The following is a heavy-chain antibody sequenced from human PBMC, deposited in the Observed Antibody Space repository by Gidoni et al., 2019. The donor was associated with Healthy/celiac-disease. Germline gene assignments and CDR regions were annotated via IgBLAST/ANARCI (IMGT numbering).Heavy chain of an antibody. CDR1: GGSISSSNW. V-gene: IGHV4-4*02. CDR3: AREQTQLIVVVPAASNWFDP. CDR2: IYHSGST. D-gene: IGHD2-2*01. J-gene: IGHJ5*02. Sequence: QVQLQESGPGLVKPSGTLSLTCAVSGGSISSSNWWRWVRQPPGKGLEWIGEIYHSGSTNYNPSLKSRVTISVDKSKNQFSLKLSSVTAADTAVYYCAREQTQLIVVVPAASNWFDPWGQGTLVTVSS.